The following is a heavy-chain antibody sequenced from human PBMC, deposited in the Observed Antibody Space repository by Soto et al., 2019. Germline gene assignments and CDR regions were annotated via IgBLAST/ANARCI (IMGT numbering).Heavy chain of an antibody. V-gene: IGHV2-70*01. CDR2: IDWDDDK. CDR3: ARIFRSSGGSCYDY. D-gene: IGHD2-15*01. Sequence: SGPTLVNRTQTRTLTCTFSGFSLSTSGMCVSWIRQPPGKALEWLALIDWDDDKYYSTSLKTRLTISKDTSKNQVVLTMTNMDPVDTATYYCARIFRSSGGSCYDYWGQGTLVTVSS. J-gene: IGHJ4*02. CDR1: GFSLSTSGMC.